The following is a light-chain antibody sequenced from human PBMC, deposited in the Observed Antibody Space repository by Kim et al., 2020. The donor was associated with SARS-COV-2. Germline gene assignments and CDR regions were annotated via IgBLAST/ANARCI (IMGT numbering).Light chain of an antibody. J-gene: IGLJ3*02. V-gene: IGLV3-1*01. CDR3: QAWDSSTWV. Sequence: SPGKTARITCSGDKLGDKYACWYQQKPGQSPVLVIYQDSKRPSGIPERFSGSNSGNTATLTISGTQAMDEADYYCQAWDSSTWVFGGGTQLTVL. CDR1: KLGDKY. CDR2: QDS.